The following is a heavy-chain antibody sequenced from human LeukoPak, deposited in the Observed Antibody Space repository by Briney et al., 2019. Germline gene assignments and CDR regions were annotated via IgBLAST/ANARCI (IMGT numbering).Heavy chain of an antibody. CDR3: TTEGQQMESSGFDY. V-gene: IGHV3-15*07. D-gene: IGHD3-10*01. CDR2: IASRPAGGAT. CDR1: GFTFTYAW. Sequence: GGSLRLSCAASGFTFTYAWMNWVRQAPGVGLEWVGRIASRPAGGATDYADSARGRFSISRDDSKNTLYLQMNSLKTEDTAVYYCTTEGQQMESSGFDYWGQGTPVTVSS. J-gene: IGHJ4*02.